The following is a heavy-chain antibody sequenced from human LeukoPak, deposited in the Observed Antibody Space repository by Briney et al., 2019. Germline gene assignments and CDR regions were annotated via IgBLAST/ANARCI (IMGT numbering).Heavy chain of an antibody. CDR2: ISYDGSDK. CDR1: GFAFSSYA. D-gene: IGHD1-20*01. J-gene: IGHJ4*02. V-gene: IGHV3-30-3*01. Sequence: GGSLRLSRAASGFAFSSYAIHWVRQAPGKGLEWVAFISYDGSDKRYAEPVKGRITISRDNSKRTLYLQVNSLRTEDTAVYYCARDLSERYSIDYWGQGTLVTVSS. CDR3: ARDLSERYSIDY.